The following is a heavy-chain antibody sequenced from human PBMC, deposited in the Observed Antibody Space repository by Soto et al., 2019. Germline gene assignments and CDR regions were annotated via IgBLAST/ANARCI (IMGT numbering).Heavy chain of an antibody. Sequence: EVQLVESGGGLVQPGGSLRLSCAASGFTFSSYSMNWVRQAPGKGLEWVSYISSSSSTIYYADSVKGRFTITRDNAKNSLYLQMNSLRDEDTAVYYCSRVVTSSLDAFDIWGQGTMVTVSS. J-gene: IGHJ3*02. CDR3: SRVVTSSLDAFDI. V-gene: IGHV3-48*02. CDR1: GFTFSSYS. D-gene: IGHD5-18*01. CDR2: ISSSSSTI.